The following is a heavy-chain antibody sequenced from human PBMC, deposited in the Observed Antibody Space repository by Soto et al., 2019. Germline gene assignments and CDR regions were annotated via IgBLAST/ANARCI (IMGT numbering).Heavy chain of an antibody. CDR2: ISYDGSNK. CDR1: GFTFSSYG. V-gene: IGHV3-30*18. Sequence: GGSLRLSCAASGFTFSSYGMHWVRQAPGKGLEWVAVISYDGSNKYYADSVKGRFTISRDNSKNTLYLQMNSLRAEDTAVYYCAKDGDIVVVPAAIMYYFDYWGQGTLVTVSS. CDR3: AKDGDIVVVPAAIMYYFDY. D-gene: IGHD2-2*01. J-gene: IGHJ4*02.